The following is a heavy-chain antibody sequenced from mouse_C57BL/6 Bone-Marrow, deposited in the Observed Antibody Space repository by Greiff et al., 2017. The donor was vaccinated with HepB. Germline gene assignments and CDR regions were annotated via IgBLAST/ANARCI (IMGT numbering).Heavy chain of an antibody. CDR3: ARWASYSNSNYFDY. V-gene: IGHV1-55*01. Sequence: VQLQQPGAELVKPGASVKMSCKASGYTFTSYWITWVKQRPGQGLEWIGDIYPGSGSTNYNEKFKSKATLTVDTSSSTAYMQLSSLTSEDSAVYYCARWASYSNSNYFDYWGQGTTLTVSS. CDR2: IYPGSGST. CDR1: GYTFTSYW. D-gene: IGHD2-5*01. J-gene: IGHJ2*01.